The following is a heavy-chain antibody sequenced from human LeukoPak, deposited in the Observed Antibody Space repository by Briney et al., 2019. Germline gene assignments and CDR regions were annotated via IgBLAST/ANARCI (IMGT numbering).Heavy chain of an antibody. Sequence: PGGSLRLSCAASGFTFNNAWMSWVRQAPGKGLEWVGRIKSKTDGGTIDYAAPVKGRFTISRDDPEDTLYLQMNSLKTEDTAVYYCTTGAIAGSGSYYFGYYDYWGLGTLVAVSS. J-gene: IGHJ4*02. CDR2: IKSKTDGGTI. CDR3: TTGAIAGSGSYYFGYYDY. V-gene: IGHV3-15*01. D-gene: IGHD3-10*01. CDR1: GFTFNNAW.